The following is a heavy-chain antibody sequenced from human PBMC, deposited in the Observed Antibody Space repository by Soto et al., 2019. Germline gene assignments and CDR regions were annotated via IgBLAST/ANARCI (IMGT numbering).Heavy chain of an antibody. CDR2: INGSGGST. V-gene: IGHV3-23*01. D-gene: IGHD6-13*01. Sequence: GGSLRLSCAASGFTFSSYAMSWVRQPPGKGLEWVSAINGSGGSTYYADSVKGRFTISRDNSKNTLYLQMNSLRAEDTAVYYCAKENGYSSSWFEFDYWGQGTLVTVSS. CDR3: AKENGYSSSWFEFDY. CDR1: GFTFSSYA. J-gene: IGHJ4*02.